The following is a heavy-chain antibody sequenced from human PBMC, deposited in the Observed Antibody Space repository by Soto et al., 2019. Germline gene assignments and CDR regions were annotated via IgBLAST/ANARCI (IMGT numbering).Heavy chain of an antibody. CDR1: GGTFSSYA. D-gene: IGHD4-4*01. V-gene: IGHV1-69*13. CDR2: IIPIFGTA. CDR3: AREQNSNPRLLDYYYYGMDV. J-gene: IGHJ6*02. Sequence: ASVKVSCKASGGTFSSYAISWVRQAPGQGLEWMGGIIPIFGTANYAQKFQGRVTITADESTSTAYMELSSLRSEDTAVYYCAREQNSNPRLLDYYYYGMDVWGQGTTVTVSS.